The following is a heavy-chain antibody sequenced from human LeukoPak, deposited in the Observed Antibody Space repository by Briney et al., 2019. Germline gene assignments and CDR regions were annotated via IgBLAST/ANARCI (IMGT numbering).Heavy chain of an antibody. D-gene: IGHD3-22*01. J-gene: IGHJ3*02. Sequence: ASVKVSCKVSGYTLTELSMHWVRQAPGKGLEWMGGFDPEDGETIYAQKFQGRVTMTEDTSTDTAYMELSSLRSEDTAVYYCARCPGHYYDSSGDALDIWGQGTMVTVSS. CDR2: FDPEDGET. V-gene: IGHV1-24*01. CDR1: GYTLTELS. CDR3: ARCPGHYYDSSGDALDI.